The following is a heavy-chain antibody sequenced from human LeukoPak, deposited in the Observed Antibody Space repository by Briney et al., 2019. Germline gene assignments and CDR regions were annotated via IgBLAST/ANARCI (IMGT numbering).Heavy chain of an antibody. CDR3: ASPHSGVWSFDF. J-gene: IGHJ4*02. Sequence: PGGSLRLSCVASGFTFNSYWMSWVRQAPGKGLEWVANIKQDESEKYYVDSVKGRFTISRDNAKNSLYLQMHSLRGEDTAVYYCASPHSGVWSFDFWGQGTLVVVSS. D-gene: IGHD6-19*01. CDR1: GFTFNSYW. V-gene: IGHV3-7*01. CDR2: IKQDESEK.